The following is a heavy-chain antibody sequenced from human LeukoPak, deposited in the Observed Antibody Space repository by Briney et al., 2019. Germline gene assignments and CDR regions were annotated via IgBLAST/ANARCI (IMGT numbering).Heavy chain of an antibody. D-gene: IGHD6-6*01. CDR3: ARWIAARGYDY. CDR1: GFTFSSYG. Sequence: PGRSLRLSCAASGFTFSSYGMHWVRQAPGKGLEWVAVISYDGSNKYYADSVKGRFTISRDNAKNSLYLQMNSLRAEDTAVYYCARWIAARGYDYWGQGILVTVSS. J-gene: IGHJ4*02. CDR2: ISYDGSNK. V-gene: IGHV3-30*03.